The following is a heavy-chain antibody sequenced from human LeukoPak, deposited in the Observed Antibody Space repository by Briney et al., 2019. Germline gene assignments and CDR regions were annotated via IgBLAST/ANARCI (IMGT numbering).Heavy chain of an antibody. CDR3: ARDGGMVGTPHLVDY. Sequence: ASVRLSCAASGYTFTNYAMHWVRQAPGQGLEWMGWITPNSGGTNYAQNFQGRVTMTRDRSISTAYTELSRLRSDDTVVYYCARDGGMVGTPHLVDYSGEGSPVTVSS. D-gene: IGHD4-23*01. CDR2: ITPNSGGT. V-gene: IGHV1-2*02. CDR1: GYTFTNYA. J-gene: IGHJ4*02.